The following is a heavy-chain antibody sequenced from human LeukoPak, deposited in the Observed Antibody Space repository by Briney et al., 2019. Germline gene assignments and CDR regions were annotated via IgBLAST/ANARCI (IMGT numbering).Heavy chain of an antibody. J-gene: IGHJ4*02. CDR1: GFTFSTYS. D-gene: IGHD2-15*01. CDR3: ARAGYCSGGSCYGSDY. Sequence: GGSLRLSCAASGFTFSTYSMNWVRHAPGKGLERVSSISTGSSYIYYADSVNGRFTISRDNAKNSLYLQMNSLRAEDTAVYYCARAGYCSGGSCYGSDYWGQGTLVSVSS. V-gene: IGHV3-21*01. CDR2: ISTGSSYI.